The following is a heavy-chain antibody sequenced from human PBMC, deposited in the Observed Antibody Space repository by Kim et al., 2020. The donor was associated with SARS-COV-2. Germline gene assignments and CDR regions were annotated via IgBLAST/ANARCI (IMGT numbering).Heavy chain of an antibody. V-gene: IGHV4-39*01. D-gene: IGHD3-22*01. J-gene: IGHJ5*02. CDR2: IYYSGST. CDR3: ARIPFDSSGYYPPERFDP. CDR1: GGSISSSSYY. Sequence: SETLSLTCTVSGGSISSSSYYLGWIRQPPGKGLEWIGSIYYSGSTYYNPSLKSRVTISVDTSKNQFSLKLSSVTAADTAVYYCARIPFDSSGYYPPERFDPWGQGTLVTVSS.